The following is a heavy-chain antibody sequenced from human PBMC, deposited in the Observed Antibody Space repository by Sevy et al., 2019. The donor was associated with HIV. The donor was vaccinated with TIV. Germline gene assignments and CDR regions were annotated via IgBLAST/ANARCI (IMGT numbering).Heavy chain of an antibody. J-gene: IGHJ1*01. CDR2: IRGRNNVT. D-gene: IGHD3-9*01. Sequence: GGSLRLSCTASGCTFNNYAMTWVRQAPGKGLEWVSSIRGRNNVTMYAESVRGRFTLSRDISKNTLYLQMNSLRVEDTAEYYCARHTGEPYYFEIWSQGTLVTVSS. V-gene: IGHV3-23*01. CDR1: GCTFNNYA. CDR3: ARHTGEPYYFEI.